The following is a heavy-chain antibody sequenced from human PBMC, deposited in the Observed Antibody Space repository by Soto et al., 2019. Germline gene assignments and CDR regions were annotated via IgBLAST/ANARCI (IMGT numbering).Heavy chain of an antibody. CDR1: GGTFNTYP. J-gene: IGHJ4*02. CDR3: AKEAGDH. V-gene: IGHV1-69*13. CDR2: IIPMFDIK. D-gene: IGHD3-10*01. Sequence: PSLKVSCKTSGGTFNTYPLTWVRQAPGQGLEWIGGIIPMFDIKNVAQRFQGRVTLNADDSMTTAYMEMTSLRSDDTAVYYCAKEAGDHWGQGTLVTVSS.